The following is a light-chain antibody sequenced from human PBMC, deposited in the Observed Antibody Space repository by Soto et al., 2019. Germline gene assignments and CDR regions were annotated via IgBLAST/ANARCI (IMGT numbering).Light chain of an antibody. CDR3: SSYVGSDTFAV. V-gene: IGLV2-8*01. Sequence: QSALTQPPSASGSPGQSVTISCTGTSSDVGAYNYVSWYQQHPGKAPKLLIYEVTKRPSGVPDRFSGSKSGNTASLTVSGLQVEDEADYYCSSYVGSDTFAVFGGGTKLTVL. J-gene: IGLJ3*02. CDR1: SSDVGAYNY. CDR2: EVT.